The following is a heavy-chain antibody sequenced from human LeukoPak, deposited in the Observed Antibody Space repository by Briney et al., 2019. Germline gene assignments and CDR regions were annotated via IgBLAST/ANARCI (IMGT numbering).Heavy chain of an antibody. CDR2: IYYSGST. V-gene: IGHV4-30-4*08. D-gene: IGHD2-2*01. Sequence: SETLSLTCTVSGGSISSGDYYWSWIRQHPGKGLEWIGYIYYSGSTFHYNPSLKSRVNISVDTSKNQFSLRLSSVTAVDTAVYYCASTNCSSASCYGANWFDPWGQGTLVTVSS. CDR3: ASTNCSSASCYGANWFDP. J-gene: IGHJ5*02. CDR1: GGSISSGDYY.